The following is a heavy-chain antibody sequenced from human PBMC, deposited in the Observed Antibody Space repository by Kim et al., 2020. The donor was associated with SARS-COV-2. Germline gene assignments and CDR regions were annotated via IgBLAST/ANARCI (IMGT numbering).Heavy chain of an antibody. J-gene: IGHJ4*02. Sequence: GGSLRLSCAASGFTFSNYAMTWVRQAPGKGLEWVSAISASGDSTYYADSVKGRFTISRDNSKKTLYLQMNSLRAEDTAVYYCANRRDGFNSVDYWGQGTLVTVSS. V-gene: IGHV3-23*01. CDR1: GFTFSNYA. CDR2: ISASGDST. CDR3: ANRRDGFNSVDY. D-gene: IGHD5-12*01.